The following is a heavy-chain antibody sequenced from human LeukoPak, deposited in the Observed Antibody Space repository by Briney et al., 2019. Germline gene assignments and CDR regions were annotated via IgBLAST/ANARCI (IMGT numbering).Heavy chain of an antibody. Sequence: PGGSLRLSCAASGFTFSSYGMHWVRQAPGKGLEGVAVISYDGSNKYYADSVKGRFTISRDNSKNTLYLQMNSLRAEDTAVYYCAKDSPGGSGRNNKSPIAFWGQGTLVTVSS. CDR1: GFTFSSYG. V-gene: IGHV3-30*18. J-gene: IGHJ4*02. D-gene: IGHD2/OR15-2a*01. CDR3: AKDSPGGSGRNNKSPIAF. CDR2: ISYDGSNK.